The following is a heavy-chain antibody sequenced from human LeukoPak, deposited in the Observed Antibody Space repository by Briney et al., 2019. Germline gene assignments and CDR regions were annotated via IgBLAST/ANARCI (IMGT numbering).Heavy chain of an antibody. Sequence: ASVKVSCKASGYTFTSYGISWVRQAPGQGLEWIGWISAYNGNTNYAQKLQGRVTMTTDTSTSTAYMELRSLRSDDTAVYYCARADIVVVPADSWFDPWGQGTLVTVSS. CDR3: ARADIVVVPADSWFDP. D-gene: IGHD2-2*01. J-gene: IGHJ5*02. CDR1: GYTFTSYG. CDR2: ISAYNGNT. V-gene: IGHV1-18*04.